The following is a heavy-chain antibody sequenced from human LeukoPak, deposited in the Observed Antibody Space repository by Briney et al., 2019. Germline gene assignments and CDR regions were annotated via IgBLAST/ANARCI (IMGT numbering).Heavy chain of an antibody. CDR3: VRTPPNWGADF. J-gene: IGHJ4*02. CDR2: IIPIFGTA. CDR1: GGTFSSYA. Sequence: SVKVSCKASGGTFSSYAISWVRQAPGQGLEWMGGIIPIFGTANYAQKFQGRVTITADESTSTAYMELSSLRSEDTAVYYCVRTPPNWGADFWGQGTLSPSPQ. V-gene: IGHV1-69*13. D-gene: IGHD7-27*01.